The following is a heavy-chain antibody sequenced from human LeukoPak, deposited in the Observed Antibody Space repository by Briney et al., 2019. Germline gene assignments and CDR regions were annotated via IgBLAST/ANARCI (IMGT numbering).Heavy chain of an antibody. D-gene: IGHD6-6*01. CDR3: ARVSSSGYYMDV. CDR1: GGTFSSYA. J-gene: IGHJ6*03. CDR2: IIPIFGTA. Sequence: SVKVSCKASGGTFSSYAISWVRQAPGQGLEWMGGIIPIFGTANYAQKFQGRVTITTDESTSTAYMELSSLRSEDTAVYYCARVSSSGYYMDVWGKGTTVTVSS. V-gene: IGHV1-69*05.